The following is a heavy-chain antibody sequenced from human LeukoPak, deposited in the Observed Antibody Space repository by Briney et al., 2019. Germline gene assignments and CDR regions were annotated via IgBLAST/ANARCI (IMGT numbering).Heavy chain of an antibody. CDR3: ARDGILGY. J-gene: IGHJ4*02. CDR2: IRNKAASYTT. Sequence: GGSLRLSCATSGFTFTDHWMDWVRQAPGKGLEWVARIRNKAASYTTQYAASVKDRFIISRDDSQNSICLQMNSLRTEDTAVYYCARDGILGYWGRGTLVTVS. V-gene: IGHV3-72*01. D-gene: IGHD7-27*01. CDR1: GFTFTDHW.